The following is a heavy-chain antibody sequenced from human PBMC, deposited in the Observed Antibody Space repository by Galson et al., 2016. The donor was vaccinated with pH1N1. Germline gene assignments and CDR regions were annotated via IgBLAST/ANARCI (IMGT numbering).Heavy chain of an antibody. CDR3: AHSLFFQSVAAAYDVFDI. D-gene: IGHD6-13*01. J-gene: IGHJ3*02. CDR2: IYWNEHK. V-gene: IGHV2-5*01. CDR1: GFSLTTSGEG. Sequence: PALVKPTQTLTLTCTFSGFSLTTSGEGVGWIRQSPGKALEWLALIYWNEHKLYSPSLKSRLTITKDTSKNHVVLTTTNMDPVDTATYFCAHSLFFQSVAAAYDVFDIWGQGTLVTVSS.